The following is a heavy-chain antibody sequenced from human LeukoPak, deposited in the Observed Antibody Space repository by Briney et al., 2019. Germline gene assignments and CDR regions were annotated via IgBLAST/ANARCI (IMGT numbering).Heavy chain of an antibody. D-gene: IGHD2-2*01. CDR3: ARGSIVVVPAAIFREGPPFNWFDP. CDR1: GGSISSSSYY. J-gene: IGHJ5*02. Sequence: PSETLSLTCTVSGGSISSSSYYWGWIRQPPGKGLEWIGSIYYSGSTYYNPSLKSRVTISVDRSKNQFSLKLSSVTAADTAVYYCARGSIVVVPAAIFREGPPFNWFDPWGQGTLVTVSS. V-gene: IGHV4-39*07. CDR2: IYYSGST.